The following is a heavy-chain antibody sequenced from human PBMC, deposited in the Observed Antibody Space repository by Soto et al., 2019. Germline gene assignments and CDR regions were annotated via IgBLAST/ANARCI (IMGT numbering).Heavy chain of an antibody. V-gene: IGHV4-59*08. Sequence: SETLSLTCTVSGGSISSYYWSWIRQPPGKGLEWIGYIYYSGSTNYNPSLQTRVTISLDTSKNQFSLKLSSVTAADTAVYFCARLEGLATISYYFDFWGPGALVTVSS. CDR2: IYYSGST. D-gene: IGHD3-9*01. CDR3: ARLEGLATISYYFDF. J-gene: IGHJ4*02. CDR1: GGSISSYY.